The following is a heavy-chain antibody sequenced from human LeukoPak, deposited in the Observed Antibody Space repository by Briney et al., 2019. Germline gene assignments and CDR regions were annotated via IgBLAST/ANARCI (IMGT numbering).Heavy chain of an antibody. D-gene: IGHD6-13*01. J-gene: IGHJ4*02. CDR1: GFTFSSYA. Sequence: PGGSLRLSCAASGFTFSSYAMSWVRQAPGKGLEWVSAISGSGGSTYYADSVRGRFTVSRDNTKNTLYLQMNSLRAEDTVVYYCAKNLLPAGGTLGPFDFWGQGTLVTVSS. CDR3: AKNLLPAGGTLGPFDF. CDR2: ISGSGGST. V-gene: IGHV3-23*01.